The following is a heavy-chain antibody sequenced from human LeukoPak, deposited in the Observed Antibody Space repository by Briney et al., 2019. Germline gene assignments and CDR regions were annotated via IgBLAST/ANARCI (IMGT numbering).Heavy chain of an antibody. Sequence: SVKVSXKASGGTFSSYAISWVRQAPGQGLEWMGGIIPIFGTANYAQKFQGRVTITADESTSTAYMELSSLRSEDTAVYYCARDPEAQYYDFWSGYFDYWGRGTLVTVSS. V-gene: IGHV1-69*01. J-gene: IGHJ4*02. CDR2: IIPIFGTA. CDR1: GGTFSSYA. CDR3: ARDPEAQYYDFWSGYFDY. D-gene: IGHD3-3*01.